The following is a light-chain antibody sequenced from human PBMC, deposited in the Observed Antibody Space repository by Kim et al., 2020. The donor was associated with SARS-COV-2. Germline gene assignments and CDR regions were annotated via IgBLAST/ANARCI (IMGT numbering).Light chain of an antibody. Sequence: PGERATLSCRASQSVSSNYLAWYQQRPGQAPRLLIYGASSRATGIPDRFGGSGSGTDFTLTISRLEPEDFAVYYCQQYGSSPWTFGQGTKVDIK. CDR2: GAS. CDR3: QQYGSSPWT. V-gene: IGKV3-20*01. J-gene: IGKJ1*01. CDR1: QSVSSNY.